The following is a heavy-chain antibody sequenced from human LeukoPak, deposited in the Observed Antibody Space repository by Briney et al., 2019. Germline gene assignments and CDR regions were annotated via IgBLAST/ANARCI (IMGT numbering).Heavy chain of an antibody. Sequence: SETLSLTCAVYGGSFSGYYWSWIRQPPGKGLEWIGEINHSGSTNYNPSLKSRVTISVDTSRNQFSLKLSSVTAADTAVYYCARGEVLLWFGELSGAAFDIWGQGTMVTVSS. CDR3: ARGEVLLWFGELSGAAFDI. D-gene: IGHD3-10*01. CDR2: INHSGST. J-gene: IGHJ3*02. V-gene: IGHV4-34*01. CDR1: GGSFSGYY.